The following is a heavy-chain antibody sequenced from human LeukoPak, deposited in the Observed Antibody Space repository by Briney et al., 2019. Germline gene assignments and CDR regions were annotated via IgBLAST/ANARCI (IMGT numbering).Heavy chain of an antibody. Sequence: GGSLRLSCAASGFTFSSYGMHWVRQAPGKGLEWVAFIRYDGSNKYYADSVKGRFTISRDNSKNTLYLQMNSLRAEDTAVYYCAKDDRPIAVAGCFDYWGQGTPVTVSS. CDR2: IRYDGSNK. V-gene: IGHV3-30*02. CDR3: AKDDRPIAVAGCFDY. CDR1: GFTFSSYG. D-gene: IGHD6-19*01. J-gene: IGHJ4*02.